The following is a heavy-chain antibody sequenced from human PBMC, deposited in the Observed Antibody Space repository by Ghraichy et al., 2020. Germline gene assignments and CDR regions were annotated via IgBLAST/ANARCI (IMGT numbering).Heavy chain of an antibody. CDR3: ARDLLPDIVVVPAAITNY. V-gene: IGHV3-21*01. D-gene: IGHD2-2*02. CDR2: ISSSSSYI. Sequence: GGSLRLSCAASGFTFSSYSMNWVRQAPGKGLEWVSSISSSSSYIYYADSVKGRFTISRDNAKNSLYLQMNSLRAEDTAVYYCARDLLPDIVVVPAAITNYWGQGTLVTVSS. CDR1: GFTFSSYS. J-gene: IGHJ4*02.